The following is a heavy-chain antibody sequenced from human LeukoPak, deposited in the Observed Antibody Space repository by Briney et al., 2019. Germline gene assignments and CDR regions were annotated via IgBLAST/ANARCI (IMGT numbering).Heavy chain of an antibody. CDR3: AREPRGYCSGGSCYPAFDY. CDR2: ISSSSSYI. Sequence: PGGSLRLSCAASGFGFSAYWMHWVRQAPGKGLEWVSSISSSSSYIYYADSVKGRFTISRDNAKNSLYLQMNSLRAEDTAVYYCAREPRGYCSGGSCYPAFDYWGQGTLVTVSS. D-gene: IGHD2-15*01. CDR1: GFGFSAYW. J-gene: IGHJ4*02. V-gene: IGHV3-21*01.